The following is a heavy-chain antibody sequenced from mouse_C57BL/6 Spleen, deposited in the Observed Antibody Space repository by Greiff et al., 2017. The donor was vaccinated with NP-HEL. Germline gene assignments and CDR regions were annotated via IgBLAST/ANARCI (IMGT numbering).Heavy chain of an antibody. J-gene: IGHJ3*01. Sequence: QVQLKQSGAELARPGASVKLSCKASGYTFTSYGISWVKQRTGQGLEWIGEIYPRSGNTYYNEKFKGKATLTADKSSSTAYMELRSLTSEDSAVYVCARSGVYDGYYGWFAYWGQGTLVTVSA. V-gene: IGHV1-81*01. D-gene: IGHD2-3*01. CDR3: ARSGVYDGYYGWFAY. CDR1: GYTFTSYG. CDR2: IYPRSGNT.